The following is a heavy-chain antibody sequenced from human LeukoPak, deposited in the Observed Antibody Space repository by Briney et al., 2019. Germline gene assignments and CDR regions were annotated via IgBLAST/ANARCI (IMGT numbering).Heavy chain of an antibody. CDR1: GFTFSSYS. CDR3: ARDTLGCSSTSCYRPLDY. D-gene: IGHD2-2*01. CDR2: ISSSSYI. Sequence: PGGSLRLSCAASGFTFSSYSMNWVRQAPGKGLEWVSSISSSSYIYYADSVKGRFTISRDNAKNSLYLQMNSLRAEDTAVYYCARDTLGCSSTSCYRPLDYWGQGTLVTVSS. V-gene: IGHV3-21*01. J-gene: IGHJ4*02.